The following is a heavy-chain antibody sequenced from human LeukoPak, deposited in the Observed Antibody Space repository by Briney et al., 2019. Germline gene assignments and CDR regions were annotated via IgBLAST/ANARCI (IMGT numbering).Heavy chain of an antibody. CDR2: INSDGSST. CDR3: ARDLDSSGPYGGLDY. J-gene: IGHJ4*02. D-gene: IGHD3-22*01. Sequence: GGSLRLSCAASGFTFSSYWMHWVRQAPGKGLVWVSRINSDGSSTSYADSVKGRFTISRDNAKNTLYLQMNSLRAEDTAVYYCARDLDSSGPYGGLDYWGQGTLVTVSS. CDR1: GFTFSSYW. V-gene: IGHV3-74*01.